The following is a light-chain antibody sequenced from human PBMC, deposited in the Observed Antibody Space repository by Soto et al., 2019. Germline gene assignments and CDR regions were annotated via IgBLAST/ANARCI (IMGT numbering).Light chain of an antibody. CDR1: SSNIGSNS. CDR3: AAWDDSLNGYV. V-gene: IGLV1-44*01. J-gene: IGLJ1*01. CDR2: SKD. Sequence: QSVLTQPPSASGTPGQRVTISCSGSSSNIGSNSVNWYQQLPGTAPKLLIYSKDRRPSGVPDRFSGSKSGTSASLAISGLQSEDEADYYCAAWDDSLNGYVFGTGTKLTVL.